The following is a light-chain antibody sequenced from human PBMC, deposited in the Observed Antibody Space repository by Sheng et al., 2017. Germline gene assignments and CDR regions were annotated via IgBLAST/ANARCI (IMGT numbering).Light chain of an antibody. Sequence: EIVMTQSPATLSVSPGERATLSCRASQSVSKNLAWYQQKPGQAPRLLVYDASTRATGIPARFSGSGSGTEFTLTISSLQSEDFAIYYCQQYYSWPLTFGGGTKVEIK. CDR2: DAS. CDR1: QSVSKN. CDR3: QQYYSWPLT. V-gene: IGKV3-15*01. J-gene: IGKJ4*01.